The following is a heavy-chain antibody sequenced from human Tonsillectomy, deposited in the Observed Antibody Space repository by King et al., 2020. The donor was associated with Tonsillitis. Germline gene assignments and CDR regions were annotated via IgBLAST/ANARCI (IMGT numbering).Heavy chain of an antibody. J-gene: IGHJ6*02. CDR2: IYHSGST. D-gene: IGHD3-10*01. Sequence: LQLQESGSGLVKPSQTLSLTCAVSGGSISSGGYSWSWIRQPPGKGLEWIGYIYHSGSTYYNPSLKSRVTISVDRSKNQFSLKLSSVTAADPAVYYCARDAVVRGSGYYSGMDVWGQGTTVTVSS. CDR1: GGSISSGGYS. CDR3: ARDAVVRGSGYYSGMDV. V-gene: IGHV4-30-2*01.